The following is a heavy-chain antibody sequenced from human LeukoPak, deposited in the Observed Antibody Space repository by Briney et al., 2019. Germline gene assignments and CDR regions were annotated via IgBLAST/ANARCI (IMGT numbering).Heavy chain of an antibody. Sequence: GGSLRLSCAASGFIFTSYAMNWVRQTPGKGLEWVSGISGYSGSTEYADAVKGRFVISRDNSKNMLHLQMNSLKSEDTAVYYCAKEARDAGALGEFFRHWGQGTLVIVSS. D-gene: IGHD1-26*01. CDR2: ISGYSGST. CDR1: GFIFTSYA. V-gene: IGHV3-23*01. CDR3: AKEARDAGALGEFFRH. J-gene: IGHJ1*01.